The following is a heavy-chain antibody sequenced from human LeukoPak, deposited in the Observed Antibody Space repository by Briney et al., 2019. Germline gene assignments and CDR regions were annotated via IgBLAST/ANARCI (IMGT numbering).Heavy chain of an antibody. D-gene: IGHD2-21*02. CDR2: ISWNSGSI. J-gene: IGHJ4*02. CDR3: AKDTCGGDCYVVT. Sequence: PGGSLRLSCAASGFTFDDYAMHWDRQAPGKGLEWVSGISWNSGSIGYADSVKGRFTISRDNAKNSLYLQMNSLRAEDTALYYCAKDTCGGDCYVVTWGQGTLVTVPS. CDR1: GFTFDDYA. V-gene: IGHV3-9*01.